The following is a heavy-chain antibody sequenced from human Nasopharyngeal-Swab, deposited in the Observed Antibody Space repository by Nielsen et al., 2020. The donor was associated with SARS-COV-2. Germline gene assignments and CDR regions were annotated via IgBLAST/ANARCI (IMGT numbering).Heavy chain of an antibody. CDR1: GFTFSSFG. V-gene: IGHV3-30*03. J-gene: IGHJ4*02. Sequence: LKIAYAPAGFTFSSFGRHWVRQAQGKGGGGVTFRAQDASNEYYGDSGKGRFSISRDSSKNTLYLQMDSLRGEDTAVYYCARDAPAHYGAFYWGRGTLVTVSS. D-gene: IGHD4-17*01. CDR2: RAQDASNE. CDR3: ARDAPAHYGAFY.